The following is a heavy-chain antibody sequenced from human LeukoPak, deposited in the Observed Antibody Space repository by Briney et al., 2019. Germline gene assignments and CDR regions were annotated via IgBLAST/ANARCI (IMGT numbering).Heavy chain of an antibody. D-gene: IGHD1-26*01. CDR1: GFTFSSYA. CDR3: ARDWRGSYFPDF. CDR2: INPNSGDT. J-gene: IGHJ4*02. Sequence: GGSLRLSCAASGFTFSSYAMHWVRQAPGQGLEWMGWINPNSGDTNYAQKFQGRVTMTRDTSISTAYMDLSRLTSDDTAIYYCARDWRGSYFPDFWGQGTLVTVSS. V-gene: IGHV1-2*02.